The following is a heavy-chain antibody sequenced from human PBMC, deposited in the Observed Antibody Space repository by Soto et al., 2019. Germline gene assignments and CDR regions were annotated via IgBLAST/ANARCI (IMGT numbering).Heavy chain of an antibody. CDR1: GFTVSSKY. V-gene: IGHV3-66*01. D-gene: IGHD2-15*01. CDR3: TRADVHCSGGRCYGVAMDV. J-gene: IGHJ6*04. CDR2: IQSGGST. Sequence: EVQLVESGGGLVQPGGSLRLSCAASGFTVSSKYMSWVRQAPGKGLEWVSLIQSGGSTYYAGSVKGRFTISRDNSENTLFLQMNSLRVEDTAVYYCTRADVHCSGGRCYGVAMDVWGKGTTVTVSA.